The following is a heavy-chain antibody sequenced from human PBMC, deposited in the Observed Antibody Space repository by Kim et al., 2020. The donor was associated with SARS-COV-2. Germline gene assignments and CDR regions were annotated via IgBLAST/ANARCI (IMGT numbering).Heavy chain of an antibody. Sequence: SVKVSCKASGGTFSSYAISWVRQAPGQGLEWMGGIIPIFGTANYAQKFQGRVTITADESTSTAYMELSSLRSEDTAVYYCARDRGGRVDYGDYLLWYWGQGTLVTVSS. J-gene: IGHJ4*02. D-gene: IGHD4-17*01. CDR3: ARDRGGRVDYGDYLLWY. V-gene: IGHV1-69*13. CDR2: IIPIFGTA. CDR1: GGTFSSYA.